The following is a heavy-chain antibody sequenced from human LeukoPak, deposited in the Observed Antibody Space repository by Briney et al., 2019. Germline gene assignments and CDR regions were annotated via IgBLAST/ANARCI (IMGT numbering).Heavy chain of an antibody. CDR3: AKDLDRYCSSTSCLPFDY. CDR2: IRYDGSNK. CDR1: GFTFSSYG. Sequence: PGGSLRLSCAASGFTFSSYGMHWVRQAPGKGLEWVAFIRYDGSNKYYADSVKGRFTISRDNSKNTLYLQMNSLRAEDTAVYYCAKDLDRYCSSTSCLPFDYWGQGTLVTVSS. D-gene: IGHD2-2*01. J-gene: IGHJ4*02. V-gene: IGHV3-30*02.